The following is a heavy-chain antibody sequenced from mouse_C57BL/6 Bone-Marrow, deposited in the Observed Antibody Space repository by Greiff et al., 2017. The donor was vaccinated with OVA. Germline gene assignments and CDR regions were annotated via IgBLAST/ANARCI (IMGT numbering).Heavy chain of an antibody. J-gene: IGHJ4*01. D-gene: IGHD1-1*01. V-gene: IGHV10-1*01. Sequence: EVQVVESGGGLVQPKGSLKLSCAASGFSFNTYAMNWVRQAPGKGLEWVARIRSKSNNYATYYADSVKDRFTISRDDSESMLYLQMNNLKTEDTAMYYCVRHGPFTVVASDYVDYWGQGTSVTVSS. CDR3: VRHGPFTVVASDYVDY. CDR2: IRSKSNNYAT. CDR1: GFSFNTYA.